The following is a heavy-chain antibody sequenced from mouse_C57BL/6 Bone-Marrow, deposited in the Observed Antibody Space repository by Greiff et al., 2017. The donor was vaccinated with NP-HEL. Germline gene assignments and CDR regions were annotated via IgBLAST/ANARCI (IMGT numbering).Heavy chain of an antibody. CDR3: ASLYGSSPYYYAMDY. CDR2: IYPRDGST. D-gene: IGHD1-1*01. CDR1: GYTFTSYD. J-gene: IGHJ4*01. Sequence: VQLQQSGPELVKPGASVKLSCKASGYTFTSYDINWVKQRPGQGLEWIGWIYPRDGSTKYNEKFKGKATLTVDTSSSTAYMELHSLTSEDSAVYFCASLYGSSPYYYAMDYWGQGTSVTVSS. V-gene: IGHV1-85*01.